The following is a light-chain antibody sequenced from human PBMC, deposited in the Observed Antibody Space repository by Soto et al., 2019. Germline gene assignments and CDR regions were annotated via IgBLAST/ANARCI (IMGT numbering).Light chain of an antibody. Sequence: DVQMTQTPSSLSASVGDRVILTCRASQSIGNWLAWYQQKPGKAPKLLIYKASSLESGVPTRFSGSGSRTDFPLTISSLQPEDFATYYCQQYNSYVFGPGTKVDIK. CDR2: KAS. J-gene: IGKJ3*01. V-gene: IGKV1-5*03. CDR1: QSIGNW. CDR3: QQYNSYV.